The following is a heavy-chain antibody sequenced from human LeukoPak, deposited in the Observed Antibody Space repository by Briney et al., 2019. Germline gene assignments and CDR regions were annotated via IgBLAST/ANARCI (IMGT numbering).Heavy chain of an antibody. Sequence: GGSLRLSCATSGFVFSKNGMHWVRQAPGKGLEWVAFIRHDESNKYYADSVKGRFTISRDNSKNTLSLQMNSLRPDDTAVYYCARALYSSGDFLYWAQGTLVTASS. CDR3: ARALYSSGDFLY. CDR2: IRHDESNK. J-gene: IGHJ4*02. CDR1: GFVFSKNG. V-gene: IGHV3-30*02. D-gene: IGHD6-19*01.